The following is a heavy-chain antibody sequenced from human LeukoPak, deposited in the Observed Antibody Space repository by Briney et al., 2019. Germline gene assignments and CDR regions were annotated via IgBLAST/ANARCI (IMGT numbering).Heavy chain of an antibody. Sequence: SETLSLTCAVHGGSFSGYHWNWIRQYPGKGLEWIGEINDRGHTNYNPSLESRITISVDTSKKQFSLNLSSVAAADTAVYDCARDPTTVVTTPYYFDFWGQGTLVTVSS. D-gene: IGHD4-23*01. CDR2: INDRGHT. V-gene: IGHV4-34*01. CDR1: GGSFSGYH. CDR3: ARDPTTVVTTPYYFDF. J-gene: IGHJ4*02.